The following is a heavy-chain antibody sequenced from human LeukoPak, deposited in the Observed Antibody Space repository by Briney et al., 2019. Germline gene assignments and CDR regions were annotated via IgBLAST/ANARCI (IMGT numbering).Heavy chain of an antibody. D-gene: IGHD2-2*01. J-gene: IGHJ6*03. V-gene: IGHV4-34*01. CDR1: GGSFSGYY. CDR2: INHSGST. CDR3: ARAPQLLPDYYYYYMDV. Sequence: SETLSLTCAVYGGSFSGYYWSWIRQPPGKGLDWIGEINHSGSTNYNPSLKSRVTISVDTSKNQFSLKLSSVTAADTAVYYCARAPQLLPDYYYYYMDVWGKGTTVTVSS.